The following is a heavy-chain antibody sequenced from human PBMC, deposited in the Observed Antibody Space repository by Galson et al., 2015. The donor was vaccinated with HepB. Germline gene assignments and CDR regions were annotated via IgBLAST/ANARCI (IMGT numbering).Heavy chain of an antibody. CDR2: IHSGGGT. J-gene: IGHJ3*02. D-gene: IGHD7-27*01. V-gene: IGHV3-66*01. Sequence: SLRLSCAASGFTVSNNYMNWVRQAPGKGLEWVSVIHSGGGTYYADSVKGRFTISRDNSKNTLYFHMNSLRAEDTAVYYCAKGLTGDDDAFDIWGQGTKVTVSS. CDR1: GFTVSNNY. CDR3: AKGLTGDDDAFDI.